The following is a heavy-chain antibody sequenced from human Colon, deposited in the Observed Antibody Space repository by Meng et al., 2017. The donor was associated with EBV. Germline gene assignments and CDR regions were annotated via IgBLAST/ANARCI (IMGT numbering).Heavy chain of an antibody. CDR1: SGSIRSFNW. J-gene: IGHJ5*01. CDR3: ARAPRRERYGDYVNIWFDS. Sequence: QVQLQEAGPGLVKPAGTLSLTCVVYSGSIRSFNWWSWVRQSPGKGLAWIGEIYDDGTTNYNPSLKSRVTILVDKFNNQLSLKLNSVTAADTAVYYCARAPRRERYGDYVNIWFDSWGQGTLVTVSS. D-gene: IGHD4-17*01. CDR2: IYDDGTT. V-gene: IGHV4-4*02.